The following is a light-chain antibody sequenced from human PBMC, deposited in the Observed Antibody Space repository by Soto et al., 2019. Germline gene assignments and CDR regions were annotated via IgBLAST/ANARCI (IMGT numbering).Light chain of an antibody. J-gene: IGLJ2*01. CDR2: DDS. CDR1: NIGSKS. CDR3: QVWDSSSDQSGVV. V-gene: IGLV3-21*02. Sequence: SYELTQPPSVSVVPGQTARIACGGNNIGSKSVHWYQQQPGQAPVLVVYDDSDRPSGIPERFSGSNSGNTATLTISRVDAGDEADYYCQVWDSSSDQSGVVFGGGTKLTVL.